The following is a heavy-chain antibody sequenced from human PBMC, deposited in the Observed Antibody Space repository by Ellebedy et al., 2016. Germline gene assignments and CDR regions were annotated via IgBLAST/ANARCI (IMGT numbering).Heavy chain of an antibody. CDR3: ARCEAPDYYYHMDV. J-gene: IGHJ6*03. Sequence: KVSXXGSGYTFSNYWIGWVRQMPGKGLEWMGIIYPGDSDTRYSPSFQGQVTISADQSINTAYLQWRSLKASDTAMYYCARCEAPDYYYHMDVWGKGTTVTVSS. CDR1: GYTFSNYW. CDR2: IYPGDSDT. V-gene: IGHV5-51*01.